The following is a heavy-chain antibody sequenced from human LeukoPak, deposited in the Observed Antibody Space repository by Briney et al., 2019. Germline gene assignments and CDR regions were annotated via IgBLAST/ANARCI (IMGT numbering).Heavy chain of an antibody. J-gene: IGHJ4*02. CDR3: TTDILPYDYGDYGENY. CDR2: ISSSGSTI. Sequence: PGGSLRLSCAASGFTFSSYEMNWVRQAPGKGLEWVSYISSSGSTIYYADSVKGRFTISRDNAKNSLYLQMNSLKTEDTAVYYCTTDILPYDYGDYGENYWGQGTLVTVSS. CDR1: GFTFSSYE. V-gene: IGHV3-48*03. D-gene: IGHD4-17*01.